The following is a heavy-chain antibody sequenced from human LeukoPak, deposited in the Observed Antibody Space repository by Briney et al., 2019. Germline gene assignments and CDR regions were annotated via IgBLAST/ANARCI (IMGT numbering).Heavy chain of an antibody. J-gene: IGHJ4*02. CDR1: GFTFSTYG. CDR2: ITFTSSTI. Sequence: PGGSLRLSCAASGFTFSTYGMNWVRQAPGKGLEWVSYITFTSSTIHYADSVKGRFTISRDNAKSSLYLQMSSLRADDTAVYYCARDRLHYGEYEKTLDYWGQGTLVTVSS. V-gene: IGHV3-48*01. CDR3: ARDRLHYGEYEKTLDY. D-gene: IGHD4-17*01.